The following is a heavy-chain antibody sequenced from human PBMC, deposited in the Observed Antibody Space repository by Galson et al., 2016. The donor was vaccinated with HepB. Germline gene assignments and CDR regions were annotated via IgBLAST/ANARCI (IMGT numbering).Heavy chain of an antibody. CDR3: TRVYYDFWSGYSRYMDV. CDR1: GFTFGDYA. Sequence: SLRLSCATSGFTFGDYAMSWFRQAPGKGLEWVGFIRSKAYGGTTEHAASVKGRFTISRDDSKSIAYLQMNSLKTEDTAVYYCTRVYYDFWSGYSRYMDVWGKGTTVTVSS. D-gene: IGHD3-3*01. J-gene: IGHJ6*03. CDR2: IRSKAYGGTT. V-gene: IGHV3-49*03.